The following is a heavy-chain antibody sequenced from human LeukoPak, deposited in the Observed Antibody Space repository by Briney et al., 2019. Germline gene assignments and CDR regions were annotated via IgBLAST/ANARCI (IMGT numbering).Heavy chain of an antibody. D-gene: IGHD2-2*01. Sequence: ASVKVSCKASGYTFTSYGISWVRQAPGQGLEWMGWISAYNGNTNYAQKLQGRVTMTTDTSTSTAYMELRSLRSDDTAVYYRARGGYCSSTSCYRWFDPWGQGTLVTVSS. CDR1: GYTFTSYG. V-gene: IGHV1-18*01. CDR2: ISAYNGNT. CDR3: ARGGYCSSTSCYRWFDP. J-gene: IGHJ5*02.